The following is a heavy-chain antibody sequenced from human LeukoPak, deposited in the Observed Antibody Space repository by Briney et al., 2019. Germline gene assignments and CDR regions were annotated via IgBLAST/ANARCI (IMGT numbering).Heavy chain of an antibody. CDR1: GFSFDDYA. J-gene: IGHJ4*02. CDR3: AKDIRPGYSTGWYDY. Sequence: SLRLSCAASGFSFDDYAIHWVRQAPGKGLEWVSGISWNSGGIGYADSVKGRFTISRDNAKKSLYLQMNSLRAEDTALYCCAKDIRPGYSTGWYDYWGQGTLVTVSS. D-gene: IGHD6-19*01. V-gene: IGHV3-9*01. CDR2: ISWNSGGI.